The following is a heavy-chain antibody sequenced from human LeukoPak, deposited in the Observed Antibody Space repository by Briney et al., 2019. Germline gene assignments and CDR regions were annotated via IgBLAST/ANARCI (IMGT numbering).Heavy chain of an antibody. V-gene: IGHV4-59*01. CDR3: ARDAPRNRVGATYDAFDI. CDR1: GGSISSYY. D-gene: IGHD1-26*01. CDR2: IYYSGST. Sequence: SETLSLTCTVSGGSISSYYWSWIRQPPGKGLEWIGYIYYSGSTNYNPSLKSRVTISVDTSKNQFSLKLSSVTAADTAVCYCARDAPRNRVGATYDAFDIWGQGTMVTVSS. J-gene: IGHJ3*02.